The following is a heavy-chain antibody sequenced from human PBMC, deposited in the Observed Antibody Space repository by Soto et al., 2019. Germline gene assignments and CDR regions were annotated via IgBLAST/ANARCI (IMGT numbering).Heavy chain of an antibody. D-gene: IGHD3-22*01. Sequence: GGSLRLSCAASGFTFSSYSMNWVRQAPGKGLEWVSYISSSSSTINYADSVKGRFTIARDNAKNSLYLQMNSLRDEDTAVYYCARELHYDYDSRGYFDFWGQGTLVTVSS. V-gene: IGHV3-48*02. CDR3: ARELHYDYDSRGYFDF. J-gene: IGHJ4*02. CDR2: ISSSSSTI. CDR1: GFTFSSYS.